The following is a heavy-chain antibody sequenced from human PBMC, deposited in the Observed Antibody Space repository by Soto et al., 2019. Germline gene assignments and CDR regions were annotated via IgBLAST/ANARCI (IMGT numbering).Heavy chain of an antibody. Sequence: XGSLRLSCSDSGVSFSSYSMSWVRQTPGKGLEWVAAITATGDRTYYADSVTGRFTISRDNSKKTHYLQMTSLRAEDTAMYYCATMNDYFEYWGQGTPVTVSS. V-gene: IGHV3-23*01. J-gene: IGHJ4*02. CDR1: GVSFSSYS. CDR2: ITATGDRT. D-gene: IGHD1-1*01. CDR3: ATMNDYFEY.